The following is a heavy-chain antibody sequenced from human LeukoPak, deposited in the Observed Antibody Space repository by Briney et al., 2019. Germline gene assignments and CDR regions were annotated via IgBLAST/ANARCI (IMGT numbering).Heavy chain of an antibody. D-gene: IGHD2-15*01. Sequence: SETLSLTCTVSGGSISSYYWSWIRQPPGKGLEWIGYIYYSGSTNYNPSLTSRVTISVDTSKNQFSLKLSSVTAADTAVYYCARESYCSGGSCYEEGAFDSWGQGTMVTVSS. CDR3: ARESYCSGGSCYEEGAFDS. V-gene: IGHV4-59*01. CDR2: IYYSGST. J-gene: IGHJ3*02. CDR1: GGSISSYY.